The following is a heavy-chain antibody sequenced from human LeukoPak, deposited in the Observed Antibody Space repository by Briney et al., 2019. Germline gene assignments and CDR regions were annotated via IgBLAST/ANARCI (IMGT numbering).Heavy chain of an antibody. D-gene: IGHD3-10*01. J-gene: IGHJ5*02. V-gene: IGHV4-30-4*01. CDR1: GGSVSSGDYY. CDR2: IYYSGST. Sequence: SETLSLTCTVSGGSVSSGDYYWSWIRQPPGKGLEWIGYIYYSGSTNYNPSLKSRVTISADTFKNQFSLKLSSVTAADTAVYYCARVVGYYGSGTLDWFDPWGQGTLVTVSS. CDR3: ARVVGYYGSGTLDWFDP.